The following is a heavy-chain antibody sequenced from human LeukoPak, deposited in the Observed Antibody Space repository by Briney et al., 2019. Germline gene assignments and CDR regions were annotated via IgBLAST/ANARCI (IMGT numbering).Heavy chain of an antibody. Sequence: ASVTVSCKASGYTFTGYYMHWVRQAPGQGLEWMGWINPNSGGTNYAQKFQGRVTMTRDTSISTAYMELSRLRSDDTAVYYCARVGYSSGWLYYFDYWGQGTLVTVSS. J-gene: IGHJ4*02. CDR2: INPNSGGT. CDR1: GYTFTGYY. CDR3: ARVGYSSGWLYYFDY. D-gene: IGHD6-19*01. V-gene: IGHV1-2*02.